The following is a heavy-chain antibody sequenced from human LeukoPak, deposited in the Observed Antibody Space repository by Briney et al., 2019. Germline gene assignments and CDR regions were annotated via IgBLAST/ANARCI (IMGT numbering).Heavy chain of an antibody. Sequence: GGSLRLSCATSGFTFSNYWMSWVRQAPGKGLEWVANIKQDGSERYYVDSVKGRFTISRDNSKNTLYLQMNSLRAEDTAVYYCARVEDYYDSSGYYYQYFQHWGQGTLVTVSS. V-gene: IGHV3-7*01. CDR1: GFTFSNYW. D-gene: IGHD3-22*01. CDR2: IKQDGSER. J-gene: IGHJ1*01. CDR3: ARVEDYYDSSGYYYQYFQH.